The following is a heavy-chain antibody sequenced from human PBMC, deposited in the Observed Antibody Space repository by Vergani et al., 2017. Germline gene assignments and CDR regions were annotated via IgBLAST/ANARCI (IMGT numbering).Heavy chain of an antibody. CDR2: IIPIIRLA. CDR1: GDIFNNYT. V-gene: IGHV1-69*02. CDR3: ARGLYSSSPDYYYYYYMDV. D-gene: IGHD6-6*01. Sequence: QVHLEQSGTEVKKPGSSVKVSCKVSGDIFNNYTVTWVRQAPGQGLEWMGRIIPIIRLATSAQKFQDRVTITADESTSTAYMELSSLRSEDTAVYYCARGLYSSSPDYYYYYYMDVWGKGP. J-gene: IGHJ6*03.